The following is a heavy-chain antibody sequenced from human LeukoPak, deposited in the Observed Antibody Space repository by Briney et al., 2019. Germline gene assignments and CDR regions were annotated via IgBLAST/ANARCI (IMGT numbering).Heavy chain of an antibody. Sequence: GASVKVSCKASGHTFTTYAISWVRQAPGQGLECMGWISTYNVNTNYAQKFQGRVTLTTDTSTRTAYMDLRSLRSDATAVYHCARVALGSSYSDLWGRGKLVTVSS. D-gene: IGHD2-15*01. CDR2: ISTYNVNT. CDR1: GHTFTTYA. CDR3: ARVALGSSYSDL. V-gene: IGHV1-18*01. J-gene: IGHJ2*01.